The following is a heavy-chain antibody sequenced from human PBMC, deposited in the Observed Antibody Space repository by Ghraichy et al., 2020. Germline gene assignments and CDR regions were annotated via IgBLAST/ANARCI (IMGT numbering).Heavy chain of an antibody. CDR3: AKDLTARLLNRFDP. V-gene: IGHV3-9*01. J-gene: IGHJ5*02. CDR1: GFTFDDYA. D-gene: IGHD2-15*01. CDR2: INWNSDST. Sequence: SLNISCAASGFTFDDYAMHWVRQAPGKGLEWVSGINWNSDSTGYADSVKGRFTISRDNAKNSLYLQMNSLRAEDTALYYCAKDLTARLLNRFDPWGQGALVTVSS.